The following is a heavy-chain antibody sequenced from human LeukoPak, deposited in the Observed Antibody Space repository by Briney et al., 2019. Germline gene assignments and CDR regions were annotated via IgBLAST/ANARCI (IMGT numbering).Heavy chain of an antibody. CDR1: GFTFSSYW. Sequence: PGGSLRLSCAASGFTFSSYWMSWVRQAPGKGLEWVANIKQDGSEKYYVDSVKGRFTISRDNAKNSLYLQMNSLRAEDTAVYYCASRVGVRGAYYYYGMDVWAKGPRSPSP. CDR3: ASRVGVRGAYYYYGMDV. J-gene: IGHJ6*02. V-gene: IGHV3-7*02. D-gene: IGHD3-10*01. CDR2: IKQDGSEK.